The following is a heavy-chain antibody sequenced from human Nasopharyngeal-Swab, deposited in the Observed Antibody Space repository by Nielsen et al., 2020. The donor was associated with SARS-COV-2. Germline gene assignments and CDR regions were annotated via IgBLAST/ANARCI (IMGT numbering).Heavy chain of an antibody. D-gene: IGHD6-19*01. CDR1: GGSISSSNW. Sequence: SETLSLTCAVSGGSISSSNWWSWVRQPPGKGLEYIGEIYHSGSTNYNPSLKSRVTISVDKSKNHFSLKLSSVTAADTAVYYCARVKREWLGIYYYYMDVWGKGTTVTVSS. CDR3: ARVKREWLGIYYYYMDV. CDR2: IYHSGST. V-gene: IGHV4-4*02. J-gene: IGHJ6*03.